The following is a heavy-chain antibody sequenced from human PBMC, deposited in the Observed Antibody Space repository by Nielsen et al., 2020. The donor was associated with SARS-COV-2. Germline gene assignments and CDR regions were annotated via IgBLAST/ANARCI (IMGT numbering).Heavy chain of an antibody. CDR1: GFTFSSYG. J-gene: IGHJ4*02. V-gene: IGHV3-7*01. D-gene: IGHD4-17*01. Sequence: GGSLRLSCAASGFTFSSYGMHWVRQAPGEGLQWVANINQDGNLKYYVDSVKGRFTISRDNPKNSLYLQMNSLGAEDTAVYYCARSLGYGDYVVYWGQGTLVTVSS. CDR2: INQDGNLK. CDR3: ARSLGYGDYVVY.